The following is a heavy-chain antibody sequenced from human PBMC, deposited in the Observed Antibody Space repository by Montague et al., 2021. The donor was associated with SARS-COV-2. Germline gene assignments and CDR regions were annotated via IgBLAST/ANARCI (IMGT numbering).Heavy chain of an antibody. V-gene: IGHV4-39*07. D-gene: IGHD3-22*01. CDR2: IYYTGST. CDR1: GGSISSSSYY. Sequence: SETLSLTCTVSGGSISSSSYYWGWIRQPPGKGLEWIGSIYYTGSTYYNPSLKSRVTISVDTSKNQFSLKLSSVTAADTAVYYCARDTRFAMLVVVTRYGLDVWGQGTTVTVPS. J-gene: IGHJ6*02. CDR3: ARDTRFAMLVVVTRYGLDV.